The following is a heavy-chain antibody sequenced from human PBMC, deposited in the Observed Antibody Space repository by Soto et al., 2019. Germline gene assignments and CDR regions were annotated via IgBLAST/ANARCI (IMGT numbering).Heavy chain of an antibody. J-gene: IGHJ4*02. CDR1: GFSFSTYA. D-gene: IGHD3-10*01. CDR3: AREESEYDLGALDF. CDR2: VSYDGGTR. V-gene: IGHV3-30-3*01. Sequence: PGGSLRLSCAASGFSFSTYAMQWVRQAPGKGLEWVAVVSYDGGTRFYADSVKGRFTISRDNSKNTLYLDINSLTIEDTAVYYCAREESEYDLGALDFWGRGALVAVSS.